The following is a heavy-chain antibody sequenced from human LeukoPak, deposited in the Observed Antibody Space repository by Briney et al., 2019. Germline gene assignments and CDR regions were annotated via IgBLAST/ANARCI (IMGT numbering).Heavy chain of an antibody. CDR1: GFTFSSHS. CDR3: ASSRVYGYHDY. V-gene: IGHV3-23*01. Sequence: GGSLRLSCTASGFTFSSHSMYWVRQAPGTGLEWVSAITGGGESTYYAESMKGRFSLSRDNSKNTLYLQMNSLRAEDTAVYYCASSRVYGYHDYWGQGTLVTVSS. J-gene: IGHJ4*02. D-gene: IGHD5-18*01. CDR2: ITGGGEST.